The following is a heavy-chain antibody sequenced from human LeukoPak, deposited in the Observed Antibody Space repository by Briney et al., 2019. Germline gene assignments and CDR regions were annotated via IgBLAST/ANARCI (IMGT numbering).Heavy chain of an antibody. J-gene: IGHJ4*02. Sequence: GGSLRLSCAASGFILSEHYMEWVRQAPGKGLEWVGRTRNKANSYTTEYAASVKGRFTISRDDSKSSVFLQMNSLKTEDTAVYYCVRTKLFRADYYPDYWGQGTLVTVSS. CDR1: GFILSEHY. CDR2: TRNKANSYTT. D-gene: IGHD2-8*01. CDR3: VRTKLFRADYYPDY. V-gene: IGHV3-72*01.